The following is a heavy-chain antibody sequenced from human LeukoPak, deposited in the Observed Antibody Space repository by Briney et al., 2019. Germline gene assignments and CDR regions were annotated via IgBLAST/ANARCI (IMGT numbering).Heavy chain of an antibody. CDR2: ISGSGGSI. CDR1: GFTFSSYA. Sequence: GGSLRLSCAASGFTFSSYAMSWVRQAPGKGLEWVSAISGSGGSIYYADSVKGRFTISRDNAKNSLYLQMNSLRAEDTAVYYCARGITVFPYYYYGMDVWGQGTTVTVSS. CDR3: ARGITVFPYYYYGMDV. D-gene: IGHD6-13*01. J-gene: IGHJ6*02. V-gene: IGHV3-23*01.